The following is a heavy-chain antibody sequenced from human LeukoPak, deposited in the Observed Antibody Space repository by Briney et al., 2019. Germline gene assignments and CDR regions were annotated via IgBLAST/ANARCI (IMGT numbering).Heavy chain of an antibody. J-gene: IGHJ4*02. CDR3: ARQQRWILD. D-gene: IGHD6-25*01. Sequence: NPSETLSLTCTVSGGSISSYYWSWIRQPPGKGLEWIGYIYYSGSTNYNPSLKSRVTISVDTSKNQFSLKLSSVTAADTAVYYCARQQRWILDWGQGTLVTVSS. CDR2: IYYSGST. V-gene: IGHV4-59*08. CDR1: GGSISSYY.